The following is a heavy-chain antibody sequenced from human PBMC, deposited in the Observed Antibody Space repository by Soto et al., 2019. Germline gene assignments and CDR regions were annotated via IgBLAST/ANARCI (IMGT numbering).Heavy chain of an antibody. D-gene: IGHD6-19*01. Sequence: HPGGSLRLSCAASGFTFSSYGMHWVRQAPGKGLEWVAVIWYDGSNKYYADSVKGRFTISRDNSKNTLYLQMNSLRAEDTAVYYCARGYSSGWARCLDPWGQGTLVTVSS. CDR2: IWYDGSNK. CDR3: ARGYSSGWARCLDP. V-gene: IGHV3-33*01. CDR1: GFTFSSYG. J-gene: IGHJ5*02.